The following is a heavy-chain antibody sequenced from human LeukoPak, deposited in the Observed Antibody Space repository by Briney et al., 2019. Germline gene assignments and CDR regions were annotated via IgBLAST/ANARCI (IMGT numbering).Heavy chain of an antibody. CDR1: GFTFTSSA. V-gene: IGHV1-58*02. J-gene: IGHJ3*02. CDR2: IVVGSGNT. Sequence: GTSVKVSCKASGFTFTSSAMQWVRQARGQRLEWIGWIVVGSGNTNYAQKFQERVTITRDMSTSTAYMELSSLRSEDTAVYYCARDSSGYWGDAFDIWGQGTMVTVSS. CDR3: ARDSSGYWGDAFDI. D-gene: IGHD3-22*01.